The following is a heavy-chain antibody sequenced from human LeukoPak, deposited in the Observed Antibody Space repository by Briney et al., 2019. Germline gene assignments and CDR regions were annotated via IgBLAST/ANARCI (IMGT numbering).Heavy chain of an antibody. D-gene: IGHD2-15*01. CDR2: ILYDGSNK. Sequence: GGSLRLSCAASGFTFSSYGMHWVRQAPGKGLEWVAVILYDGSNKYYADSVKGRFTISRDNSKNTLYLQMNSLRAEDTAVYYCAKCYRGKWYFDYWGQGTLVTVSS. J-gene: IGHJ4*02. CDR3: AKCYRGKWYFDY. V-gene: IGHV3-30*18. CDR1: GFTFSSYG.